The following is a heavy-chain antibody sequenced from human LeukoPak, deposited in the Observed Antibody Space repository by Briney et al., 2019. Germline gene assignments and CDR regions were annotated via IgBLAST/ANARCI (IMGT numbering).Heavy chain of an antibody. V-gene: IGHV4-61*01. J-gene: IGHJ6*02. D-gene: IGHD3-10*01. Sequence: SQTLSLTCTVSGGSISFGHYYWSWVRQHPERGLEWIGYIYYSGSTNYNPSLKSRVTISVDTSKNQFSLKLSSVTAADTAVYYCAREGGFGAMVRGVIHGMDVWGQGTTVTVSS. CDR3: AREGGFGAMVRGVIHGMDV. CDR1: GGSISFGHYY. CDR2: IYYSGST.